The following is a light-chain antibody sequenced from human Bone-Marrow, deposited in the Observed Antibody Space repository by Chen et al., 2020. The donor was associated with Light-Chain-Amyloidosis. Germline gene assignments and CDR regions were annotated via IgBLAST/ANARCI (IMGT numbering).Light chain of an antibody. CDR3: QQYGNSALT. CDR1: QTISSNY. V-gene: IGKV3-20*01. Sequence: EIVLTQSPGTLSLSPGEGANLSCRASQTISSNYLTWYQQKFGQAPRLLIYGSSSRATCIPDRFTGSGSGKDFTVTNHRLEPGECRMYYWQQYGNSALTFGGRTKVEIK. J-gene: IGKJ4*01. CDR2: GSS.